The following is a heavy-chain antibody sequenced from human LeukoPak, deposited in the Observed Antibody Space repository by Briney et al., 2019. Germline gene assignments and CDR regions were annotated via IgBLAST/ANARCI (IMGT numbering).Heavy chain of an antibody. D-gene: IGHD3-9*01. CDR2: ITGSGDTT. CDR1: GLPFTNYA. Sequence: GGSLRLSCAASGLPFTNYAMNWVRQAPGKGLEWVSAITGSGDTTYYADSVKGRFTISRDNSKNTLYVEMNTLRAEDTAVYYCAKWGDYDILTGYYVSDFWGQGTLVTVSS. V-gene: IGHV3-23*01. J-gene: IGHJ4*02. CDR3: AKWGDYDILTGYYVSDF.